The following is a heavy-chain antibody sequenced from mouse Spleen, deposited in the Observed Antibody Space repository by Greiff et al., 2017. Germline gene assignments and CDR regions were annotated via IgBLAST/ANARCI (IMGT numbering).Heavy chain of an antibody. CDR3: ARGGNYFPWFAY. J-gene: IGHJ3*01. CDR1: GYTFTSYW. V-gene: IGHV1-69*01. Sequence: QVQLQQSGAELVMPGASVKLSCKASGYTFTSYWMHWVKQRPGQGLEWIGEIDPSDSYTNYNQKFKGKATLTVDKSSSTAYMQLSSLTSEDSAVYYCARGGNYFPWFAYWGQGTLVTVSA. CDR2: IDPSDSYT. D-gene: IGHD2-1*01.